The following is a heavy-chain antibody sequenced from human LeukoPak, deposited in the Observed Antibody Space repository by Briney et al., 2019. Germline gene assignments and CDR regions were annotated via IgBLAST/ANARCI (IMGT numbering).Heavy chain of an antibody. Sequence: ASVKVSCKASGYTFADYGLSWVRQAPGQGLEWMGWISAYNGNTNYAQKLQGRVTMTTDTSTSTAYMELSSLRSEDSAVYYCARVAVYYDFWSGPDYWGQGTLVTVSS. J-gene: IGHJ4*02. CDR3: ARVAVYYDFWSGPDY. V-gene: IGHV1-18*01. CDR1: GYTFADYG. D-gene: IGHD3-3*01. CDR2: ISAYNGNT.